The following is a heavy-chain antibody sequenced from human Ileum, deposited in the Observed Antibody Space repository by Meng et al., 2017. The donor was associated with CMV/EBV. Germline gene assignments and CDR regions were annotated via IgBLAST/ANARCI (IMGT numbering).Heavy chain of an antibody. CDR3: ARDYYDSCGYQDY. CDR2: IKQDGSEN. V-gene: IGHV3-7*01. Sequence: GASLKISCAASGFISSSYWMSWVRQAPGKGLEWVANIKQDGSENYYVDSVKGRFTISRDNAKNSLYLQMNSLRAEDTAVYYCARDYYDSCGYQDYWGQGTLVTVSS. D-gene: IGHD3-22*01. CDR1: GFISSSYW. J-gene: IGHJ4*02.